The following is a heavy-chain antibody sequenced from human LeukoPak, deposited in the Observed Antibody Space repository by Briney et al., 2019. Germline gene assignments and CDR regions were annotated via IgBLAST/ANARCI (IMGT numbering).Heavy chain of an antibody. CDR2: IKQDGIEK. Sequence: GGSLRLSCAASGFTLSNHWMIWVRRAPRKGLECVASIKQDGIEKYYLDSVKGRFTISRDNAKNSVYLQMNSLRAEDTAVYYCAKMGMVRGVIITSGAFDIWGQGTMVTVSS. CDR1: GFTLSNHW. CDR3: AKMGMVRGVIITSGAFDI. V-gene: IGHV3-7*01. J-gene: IGHJ3*02. D-gene: IGHD3-10*01.